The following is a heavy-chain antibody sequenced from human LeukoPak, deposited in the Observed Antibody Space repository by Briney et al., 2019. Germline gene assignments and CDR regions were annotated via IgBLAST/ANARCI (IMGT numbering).Heavy chain of an antibody. CDR2: IKQDGSEK. V-gene: IGHV3-7*01. Sequence: GGSLRLSCVASGFTFSSYWMTWVRQAPGKGLEWVANIKQDGSEKYYVDSVKGRFTISRDNAKNSLYLQMNSLRAEDTAVYYCARVIQNWFDPWGQGTLVTVSS. CDR3: ARVIQNWFDP. CDR1: GFTFSSYW. D-gene: IGHD2-21*01. J-gene: IGHJ5*02.